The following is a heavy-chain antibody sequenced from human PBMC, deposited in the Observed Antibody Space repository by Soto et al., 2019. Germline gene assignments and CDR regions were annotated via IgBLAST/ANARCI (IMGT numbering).Heavy chain of an antibody. CDR3: ARDSPQLDWFDP. CDR2: ISAYNGNT. D-gene: IGHD6-13*01. J-gene: IGHJ5*02. CDR1: GYTFTGYY. V-gene: IGHV1-18*04. Sequence: ASVKVSCKASGYTFTGYYMHWVRQAPGQGLEWMGWISAYNGNTNYAQKLQGRVTMTTDTSTSTAYMELRSLRSDDTAVYYCARDSPQLDWFDPWGQGTLVTVSS.